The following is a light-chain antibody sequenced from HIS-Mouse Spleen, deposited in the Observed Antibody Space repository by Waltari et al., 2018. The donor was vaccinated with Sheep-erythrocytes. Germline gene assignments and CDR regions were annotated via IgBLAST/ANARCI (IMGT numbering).Light chain of an antibody. V-gene: IGLV2-23*01. J-gene: IGLJ3*02. CDR1: SSDVGSFNL. Sequence: QSALPQPASVSGSPGQSITISCTGTSSDVGSFNLLSWYQQHPGKAPKLMIYEGSKRPSGVSNRFSGSKSGNTASLTISGLQAEDEADYYCCSYAGSSTWVFGGGTKLTVL. CDR2: EGS. CDR3: CSYAGSSTWV.